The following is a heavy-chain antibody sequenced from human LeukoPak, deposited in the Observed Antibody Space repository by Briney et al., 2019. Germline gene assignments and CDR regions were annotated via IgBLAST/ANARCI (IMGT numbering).Heavy chain of an antibody. CDR2: IIPIFGTA. CDR3: ARTIVVVVVANGYFDY. J-gene: IGHJ4*02. D-gene: IGHD2-15*01. V-gene: IGHV1-69*13. CDR1: GGTFSSYA. Sequence: SVKVSCKASGGTFSSYAISWVRQAPGQGLEWMGGIIPIFGTANYAQKFQGRVTITADESTSTAYMELSSLRSEDTAVYYCARTIVVVVVANGYFDYWGQGTLVTVSS.